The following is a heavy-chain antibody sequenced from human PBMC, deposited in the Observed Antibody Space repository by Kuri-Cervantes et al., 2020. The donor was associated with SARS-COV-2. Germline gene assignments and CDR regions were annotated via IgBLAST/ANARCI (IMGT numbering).Heavy chain of an antibody. CDR2: ISSKSSYR. V-gene: IGHV3-21*01. D-gene: IGHD5-18*01. CDR1: GFSFSSYS. CDR3: ARLDGIELWLRSLYYMDV. Sequence: GESLKISCAASGFSFSSYSMNWVRQAPGKGLEWASSISSKSSYRYYADSVKGRFTMSRDDGRNSLYLQMNSLRAEDTAVYYCARLDGIELWLRSLYYMDVWGKGTSVTVSS. J-gene: IGHJ6*03.